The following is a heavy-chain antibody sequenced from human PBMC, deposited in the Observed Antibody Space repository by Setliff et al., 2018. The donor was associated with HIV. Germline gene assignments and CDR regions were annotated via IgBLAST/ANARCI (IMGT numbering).Heavy chain of an antibody. CDR2: FDPEDGGT. CDR3: ARDLAAAGAFDI. J-gene: IGHJ3*02. CDR1: GYTLTELS. V-gene: IGHV1-24*01. Sequence: ASVKVSCKVSGYTLTELSIHWVRQAPGKGLEWMGGFDPEDGGTIHAQKFQGRVTMTEDTSTDTAYMELRSLRSEDTAVYYCARDLAAAGAFDIWGQGTMVTVAS. D-gene: IGHD6-13*01.